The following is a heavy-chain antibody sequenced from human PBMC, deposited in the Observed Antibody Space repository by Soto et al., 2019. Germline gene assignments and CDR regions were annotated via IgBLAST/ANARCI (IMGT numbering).Heavy chain of an antibody. CDR3: ARETSEERTFDP. J-gene: IGHJ5*02. CDR2: IYYSGST. Sequence: SETQSLTCTVSGGSISSYYWSWIRQPPGKGLEWIGYIYYSGSTNYNPSLKSRVTISVDTSKNQFSLKLSSVTAADTDVYYCARETSEERTFDPWGQGTLVTVSS. V-gene: IGHV4-59*01. CDR1: GGSISSYY. D-gene: IGHD1-1*01.